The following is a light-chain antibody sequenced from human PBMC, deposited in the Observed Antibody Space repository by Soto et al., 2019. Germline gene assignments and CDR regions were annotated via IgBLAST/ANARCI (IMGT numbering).Light chain of an antibody. CDR1: QSVSSSY. J-gene: IGKJ5*01. CDR3: QQYGSSPLIT. V-gene: IGKV3-20*01. CDR2: GAS. Sequence: EIVLTQSPGTLSLSPGERATLSCRASQSVSSSYLAWYQQKPGQAPRLLIYGASSRATGIPDRFSGSGSGTDFPLTISRLEPEDLAVYYCQQYGSSPLITFGQGTRLEI.